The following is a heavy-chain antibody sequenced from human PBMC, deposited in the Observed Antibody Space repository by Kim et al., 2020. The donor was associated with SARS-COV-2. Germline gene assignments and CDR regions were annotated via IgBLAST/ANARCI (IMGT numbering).Heavy chain of an antibody. CDR2: INSDGSST. Sequence: GGSLRLSCAASGFTFSSYWMHWVRQAPGKGLVWVSRINSDGSSTSYADSVKGRFTISRDNAKNTLYLQMNSLRAEDTAVYYCARVSSLVDGYNEMQTLGDAFDIWGQGTMVTVSS. CDR3: ARVSSLVDGYNEMQTLGDAFDI. V-gene: IGHV3-74*01. CDR1: GFTFSSYW. J-gene: IGHJ3*02. D-gene: IGHD5-12*01.